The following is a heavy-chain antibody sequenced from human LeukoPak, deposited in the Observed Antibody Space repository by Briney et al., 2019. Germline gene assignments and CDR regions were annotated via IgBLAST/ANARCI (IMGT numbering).Heavy chain of an antibody. CDR1: GCPFRTYA. V-gene: IGHV3-23*01. CDR2: ISASGDST. CDR3: AKHRFDY. J-gene: IGHJ4*02. Sequence: GGSLTLSCAVSGCPFRTYAMSWLRQAPGKGLEWVLAISASGDSTFYADSVRGRFTISRDNSKNTLYLQMNSLRAEDTAVYYCAKHRFDYWGQGTLVTVSS.